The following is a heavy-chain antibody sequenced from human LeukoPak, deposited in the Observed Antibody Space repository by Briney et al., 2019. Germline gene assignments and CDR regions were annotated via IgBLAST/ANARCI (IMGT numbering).Heavy chain of an antibody. CDR1: SGSISSSSSY. CDR3: VRWWGYIFDY. V-gene: IGHV4-39*01. Sequence: PSETLSLTCTVSSGSISSSSSYWGWIRQPPGTGLEWIGSIYYSGSTYYNLSLKSRVTISVDTSKNQFSLKLSSVTAADTAAYYCVRWWGYIFDYWGQGILVTVSS. CDR2: IYYSGST. D-gene: IGHD2-15*01. J-gene: IGHJ4*02.